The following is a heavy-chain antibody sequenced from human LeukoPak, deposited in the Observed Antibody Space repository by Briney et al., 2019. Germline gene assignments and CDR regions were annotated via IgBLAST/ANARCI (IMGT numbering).Heavy chain of an antibody. CDR1: GYTLTSYY. V-gene: IGHV1-46*01. J-gene: IGHJ5*02. CDR3: ARYRDYGDYVGSGWFDP. CDR2: INPSGGRT. D-gene: IGHD4-17*01. Sequence: ASVKVSCKASGYTLTSYYMHWVRQAPGQGLEWMGIINPSGGRTSYAQKFQGRVTMTRDTSTSTVYMELSSLSSEDTAVYYCARYRDYGDYVGSGWFDPWGQGTLVTVSS.